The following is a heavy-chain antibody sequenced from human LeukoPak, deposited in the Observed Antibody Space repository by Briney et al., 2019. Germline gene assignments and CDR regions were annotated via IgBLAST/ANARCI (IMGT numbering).Heavy chain of an antibody. V-gene: IGHV3-11*04. D-gene: IGHD2-8*01. CDR1: GFTFSDYY. Sequence: GGSLRLSCGASGFTFSDYYMSWIRQAPGKGLEWVSYISSSGSTIYYADSVRGRFTIPRDNAKNSLYLQMNSLRAEDTAVYYCARSGCTNGVCYRALFDYWGQGTLVTVYS. CDR3: ARSGCTNGVCYRALFDY. J-gene: IGHJ4*02. CDR2: ISSSGSTI.